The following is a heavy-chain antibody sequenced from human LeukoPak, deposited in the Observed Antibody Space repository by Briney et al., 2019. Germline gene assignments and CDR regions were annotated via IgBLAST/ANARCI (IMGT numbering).Heavy chain of an antibody. J-gene: IGHJ4*02. D-gene: IGHD2-2*01. V-gene: IGHV1-8*02. CDR2: MNPNSGNT. CDR1: GGTFSSYA. Sequence: ASVKVSCKASGGTFSSYAISWVRQAAGQGLEWMGWMNPNSGNTGYAQKFQGRVTMTRNTSISTAYMELSSLKSEDTAVYYCARALRYCSTTSCQYYFDYWGQGTLVTVSS. CDR3: ARALRYCSTTSCQYYFDY.